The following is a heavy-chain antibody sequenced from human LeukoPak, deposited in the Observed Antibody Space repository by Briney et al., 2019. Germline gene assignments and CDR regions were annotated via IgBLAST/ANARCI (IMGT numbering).Heavy chain of an antibody. J-gene: IGHJ4*02. D-gene: IGHD5-12*01. CDR1: GGSISTYY. CDR3: ASRRGSSGYVY. V-gene: IGHV4-59*01. Sequence: PSETLSLTCTVSGGSISTYYWTWIRQPPGKGLEWIGYIYYSGSTNYNPSLKSRVTISVDTSKNQFSLKLTSLTAADTAVYYCASRRGSSGYVYWGQGTLVTVSS. CDR2: IYYSGST.